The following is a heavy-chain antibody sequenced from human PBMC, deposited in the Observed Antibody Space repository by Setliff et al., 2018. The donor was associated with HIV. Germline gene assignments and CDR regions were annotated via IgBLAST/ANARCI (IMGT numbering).Heavy chain of an antibody. Sequence: SETLSLTCSVSGVSINRTDHYWGWIRQYPGKRLEWIGNVSQSGSTYYNPSLKSRLTISVDRSKNLFSLKLISVTAADHGVYYCARVPVAGANWFDPWGLGTLVTVSS. D-gene: IGHD2-21*01. CDR3: ARVPVAGANWFDP. J-gene: IGHJ5*02. CDR2: VSQSGST. V-gene: IGHV4-39*01. CDR1: GVSINRTDHY.